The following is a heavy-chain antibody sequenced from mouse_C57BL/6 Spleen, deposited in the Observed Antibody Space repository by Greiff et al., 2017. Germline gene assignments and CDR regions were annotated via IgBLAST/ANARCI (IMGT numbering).Heavy chain of an antibody. Sequence: EVKVVESGEGLVKPGGSLKLSCAASGFTFSSYAMSWVRQTPEKRLEWVAYISSGGDYIYYADTVKGRFTISRDNARNTLYLQMSSLKSEDTAMYYCTREAIYYYGSSDAMDYWGQGTSVTVSS. J-gene: IGHJ4*01. CDR2: ISSGGDYI. CDR1: GFTFSSYA. D-gene: IGHD1-1*01. CDR3: TREAIYYYGSSDAMDY. V-gene: IGHV5-9-1*02.